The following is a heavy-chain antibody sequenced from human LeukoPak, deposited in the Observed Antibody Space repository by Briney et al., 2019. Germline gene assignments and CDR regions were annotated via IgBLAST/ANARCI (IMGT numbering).Heavy chain of an antibody. Sequence: ASVKVSCKASGYTFTSYDINWVRRATGQGLEWMGWMNPNSGNTGYAQKFQGRVTMTRNTSISTAYMELSSLRSEDTAVYYCAGVREYDYVWGSYRYEHYFDYWGQGTLVTVSS. D-gene: IGHD3-16*02. V-gene: IGHV1-8*01. CDR3: AGVREYDYVWGSYRYEHYFDY. J-gene: IGHJ4*02. CDR1: GYTFTSYD. CDR2: MNPNSGNT.